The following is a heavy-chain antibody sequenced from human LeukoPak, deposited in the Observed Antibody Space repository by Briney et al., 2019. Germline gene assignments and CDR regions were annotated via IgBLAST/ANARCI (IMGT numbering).Heavy chain of an antibody. CDR3: ARGHRITIFGVVIIPSWFDP. CDR2: INHSGST. D-gene: IGHD3-3*01. CDR1: GGSFSGYY. J-gene: IGHJ5*02. V-gene: IGHV4-34*01. Sequence: SETLSLTCAVYGGSFSGYYWSWIRQPPGKGLEWIGEINHSGSTNYNPSLKSRVTISVDTSKNQFSLKLSSVTAADTAVYYCARGHRITIFGVVIIPSWFDPWGQGTLVTVSS.